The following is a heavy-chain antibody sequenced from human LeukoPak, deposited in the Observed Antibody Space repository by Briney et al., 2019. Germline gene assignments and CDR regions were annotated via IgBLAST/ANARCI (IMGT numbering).Heavy chain of an antibody. V-gene: IGHV1-18*01. CDR1: GYTFTSYG. D-gene: IGHD6-19*01. CDR3: ARDWSSVFDY. CDR2: IRAYKGNT. J-gene: IGHJ4*02. Sequence: ASVTLFYNASGYTFTSYGIRWVRQAPGQGLVWMGWIRAYKGNTNYAQKLQGRVTMTTDTSTSTAYMELRSLRSDDTAVYYCARDWSSVFDYWGQGTLVTVSS.